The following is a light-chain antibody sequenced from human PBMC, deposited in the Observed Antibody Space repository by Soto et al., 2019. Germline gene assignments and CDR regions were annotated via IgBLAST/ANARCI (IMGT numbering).Light chain of an antibody. CDR3: GTWDSSLSAGV. CDR2: DNN. CDR1: SSNIGNNY. J-gene: IGLJ2*01. Sequence: QSVLTQPPSVSAAPGQKVTISCSGSSSNIGNNYVSWYQQPPGTAPKLLIYDNNKRPSGIPDRFSGSKSGTSATLGITGLQTGDEADYYCGTWDSSLSAGVFGGGTKLTVL. V-gene: IGLV1-51*01.